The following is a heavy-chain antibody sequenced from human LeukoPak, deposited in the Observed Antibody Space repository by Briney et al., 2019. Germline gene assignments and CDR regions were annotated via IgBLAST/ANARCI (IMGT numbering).Heavy chain of an antibody. CDR1: GYTLTELS. CDR2: INPLFGAA. J-gene: IGHJ2*01. D-gene: IGHD3-10*01. Sequence: ASVKVSCKVSGYTLTELSMHWVRQAPGQGLEWMGGINPLFGAANYAQKFQGRVTVAVDESSTTAYMELSSLRSEDTAVYYCARDRALGSGEFDWYFDLWGRGTLVTVSS. CDR3: ARDRALGSGEFDWYFDL. V-gene: IGHV1-69*13.